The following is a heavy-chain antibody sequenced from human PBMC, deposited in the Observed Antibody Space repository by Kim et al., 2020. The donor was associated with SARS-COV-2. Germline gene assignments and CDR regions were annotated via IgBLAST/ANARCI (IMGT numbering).Heavy chain of an antibody. CDR3: ARALVLSRFDY. CDR2: IYYSGST. D-gene: IGHD1-26*01. J-gene: IGHJ4*02. CDR1: GGSISGYY. Sequence: SETLSLTCTVSGGSISGYYWSWIRQPPGKGLEWIGYIYYSGSTNYNPSLKSRVTISVDTSKNQFSLKLSSVTAADTAVYYCARALVLSRFDYWGPGTLVTVSS. V-gene: IGHV4-59*01.